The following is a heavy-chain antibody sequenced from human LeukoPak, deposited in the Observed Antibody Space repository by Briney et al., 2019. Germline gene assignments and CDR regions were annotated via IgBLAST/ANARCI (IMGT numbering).Heavy chain of an antibody. V-gene: IGHV3-66*01. CDR3: ARDPSYGPDAFDI. Sequence: GGSLRLSCAASGFTVSSNYMSWVRQAPGKGLEWVSVIYSGGSTYYADSVKGRFTISRDNSKNTLYLQMNSLRAEDTAVYYCARDPSYGPDAFDIWGQGTMVTVSS. CDR2: IYSGGST. CDR1: GFTVSSNY. D-gene: IGHD4-17*01. J-gene: IGHJ3*02.